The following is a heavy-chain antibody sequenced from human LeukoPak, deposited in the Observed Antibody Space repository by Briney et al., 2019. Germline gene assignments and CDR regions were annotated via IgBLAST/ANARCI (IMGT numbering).Heavy chain of an antibody. CDR3: AKDGPYDYVWRSYRYFDY. CDR2: IRYDGGNK. D-gene: IGHD3-16*02. Sequence: PGGSLRLSCAASGFTFSSYGMHWVRQAPGKGLEWVAFIRYDGGNKYYADSVKGRFTISRDNSKNTLYLQMNSLRAEDTAVYYCAKDGPYDYVWRSYRYFDYWGQGTLVTVSS. V-gene: IGHV3-30*02. CDR1: GFTFSSYG. J-gene: IGHJ4*02.